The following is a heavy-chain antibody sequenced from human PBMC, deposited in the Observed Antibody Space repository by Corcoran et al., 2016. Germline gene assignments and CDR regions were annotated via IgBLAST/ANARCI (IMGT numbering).Heavy chain of an antibody. D-gene: IGHD3-22*01. Sequence: QVQLVQSGAEVKKPGSSVKVSCKASGGTFSSYAISWVRQAPGQGLEWMGGIIPIFGTANYAQKFQGRVTITADETTSTAYMELSSLRSEDTAVYYCARWGYYYDSSGSPLNGFDPWGQGTLVTVSS. CDR3: ARWGYYYDSSGSPLNGFDP. CDR2: IIPIFGTA. J-gene: IGHJ5*02. CDR1: GGTFSSYA. V-gene: IGHV1-69*01.